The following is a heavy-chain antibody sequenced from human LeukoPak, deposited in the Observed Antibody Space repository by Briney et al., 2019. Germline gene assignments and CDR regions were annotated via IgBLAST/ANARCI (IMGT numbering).Heavy chain of an antibody. CDR1: GYTLTELS. CDR2: FDPEDGET. D-gene: IGHD5-12*01. Sequence: ASVKVSCKVSGYTLTELSMHWVRQAPGKGLEWMGGFDPEDGETIYAQKFQGRVTMAEDTSTDTAYMELSGLRSEDTAVYYCATVRDRVDIVATIIKGAFDIWGQGTMVTVSS. J-gene: IGHJ3*02. CDR3: ATVRDRVDIVATIIKGAFDI. V-gene: IGHV1-24*01.